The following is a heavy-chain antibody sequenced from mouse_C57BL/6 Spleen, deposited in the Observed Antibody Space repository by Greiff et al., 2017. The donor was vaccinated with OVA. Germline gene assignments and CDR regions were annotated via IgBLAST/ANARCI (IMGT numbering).Heavy chain of an antibody. CDR2: IYPRDGST. Sequence: VQLQQSDAELVKPGASVKISCKVSGYTFTDHTIHWMKQRPEQGLEWIGYIYPRDGSTKYNEKFKGKATLTADKSSSTAYMQLNSLTSEDSAVYFSEREGGDYDEWAYFDYWGQGTTLTVSS. V-gene: IGHV1-78*01. D-gene: IGHD2-4*01. CDR3: EREGGDYDEWAYFDY. J-gene: IGHJ2*01. CDR1: GYTFTDHT.